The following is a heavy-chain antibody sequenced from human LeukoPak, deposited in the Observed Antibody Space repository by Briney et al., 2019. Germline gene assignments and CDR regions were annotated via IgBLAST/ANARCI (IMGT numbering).Heavy chain of an antibody. CDR3: AKVLYYYDSSGYFSTLDLFDC. CDR1: GFTFSGFY. CDR2: ISGSGGST. V-gene: IGHV3-23*01. Sequence: GGSLRLSCAASGFTFSGFYMSWVRQAPGKGLEWVSAISGSGGSTYYADSVKGRFTISRDNSKNTLYLQMNSLRAEDTAVYYCAKVLYYYDSSGYFSTLDLFDCWGQGTLVTVSS. J-gene: IGHJ4*02. D-gene: IGHD3-22*01.